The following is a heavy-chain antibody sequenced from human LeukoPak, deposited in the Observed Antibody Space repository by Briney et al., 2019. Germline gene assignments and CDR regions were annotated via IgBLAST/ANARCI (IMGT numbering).Heavy chain of an antibody. V-gene: IGHV1-69*04. CDR3: ARDFDSSGRYYFDY. J-gene: IGHJ4*02. CDR1: GGTFSSYA. CDR2: IIPILGIA. D-gene: IGHD6-19*01. Sequence: EASVKVSCKASGGTFSSYAISWVRQAPGQGLEWMGRIIPILGIANYAQKFQGRVTITADKSTSTAYMELSSLRSEDTAVYYCARDFDSSGRYYFDYWGQGTLVTVSS.